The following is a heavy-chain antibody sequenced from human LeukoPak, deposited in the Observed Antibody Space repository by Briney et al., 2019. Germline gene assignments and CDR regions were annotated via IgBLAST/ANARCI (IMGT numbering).Heavy chain of an antibody. CDR2: ISSSSSYI. V-gene: IGHV3-21*01. CDR3: ARDLPGRDYYFDY. Sequence: GGSLRLSCAASGFTFSSYSMNWVRQAPGKGLEWVSSISSSSSYIYYADSVKGRFTVSRDNAKNSLYLQMDSLRAEDTAVYYCARDLPGRDYYFDYWGQGTLVTVSS. CDR1: GFTFSSYS. J-gene: IGHJ4*02. D-gene: IGHD3-10*01.